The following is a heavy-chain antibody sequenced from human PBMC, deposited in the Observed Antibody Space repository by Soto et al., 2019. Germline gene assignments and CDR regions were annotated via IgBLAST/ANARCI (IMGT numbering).Heavy chain of an antibody. CDR3: VGEYYYDSSGYYTDAFDI. J-gene: IGHJ3*02. CDR2: ISAYNGNT. V-gene: IGHV1-18*01. D-gene: IGHD3-22*01. Sequence: ASVKVSCKASGYTFTSYGISWVRQAPGQGLEWIGWISAYNGNTNYAQKLQGRVTMTTDTSTSTAYMELRSLRSDDTAVYYCVGEYYYDSSGYYTDAFDIWGQGTMVTVSS. CDR1: GYTFTSYG.